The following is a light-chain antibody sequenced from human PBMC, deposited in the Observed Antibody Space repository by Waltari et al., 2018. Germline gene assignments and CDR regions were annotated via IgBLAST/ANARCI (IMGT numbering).Light chain of an antibody. CDR1: DSDVGAYDF. J-gene: IGLJ1*01. CDR2: EVR. V-gene: IGLV2-14*01. CDR3: SAYTTGIAPGV. Sequence: QSALTQPASVSGSPGQSITISCSGTDSDVGAYDFFSWYQQHPGKAPHLLIYEVRNGHSGISIRSSAPESGNTASRTCPGPQAEDEADYYCSAYTTGIAPGVFGTGTRVTVL.